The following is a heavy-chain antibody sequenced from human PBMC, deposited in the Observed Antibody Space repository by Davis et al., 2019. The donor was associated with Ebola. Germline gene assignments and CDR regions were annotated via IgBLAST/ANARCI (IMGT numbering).Heavy chain of an antibody. D-gene: IGHD2-15*01. J-gene: IGHJ6*02. Sequence: GESLKISCKGSGYSFPSYWISWVRQMPGKGLEWMGRIDPSDSYTNYSPSFQGHVTISADKSISTAYLQWSSLKASDTAMYYCARHGSGSCSGCSCYSYYYYGMDVWGQGTTVTVSS. V-gene: IGHV5-10-1*01. CDR3: ARHGSGSCSGCSCYSYYYYGMDV. CDR2: IDPSDSYT. CDR1: GYSFPSYW.